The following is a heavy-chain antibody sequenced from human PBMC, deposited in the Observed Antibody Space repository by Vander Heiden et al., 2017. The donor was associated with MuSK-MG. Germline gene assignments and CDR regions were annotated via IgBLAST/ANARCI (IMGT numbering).Heavy chain of an antibody. D-gene: IGHD3-16*01. CDR1: GFTFSSYS. CDR2: ISSSSSYI. J-gene: IGHJ4*02. Sequence: EVQLVESGGGLVKPGGSLRLSCAASGFTFSSYSMNWVRQAPGKGLEWVSSISSSSSYIYYADSVKGRFTISRDNAKNSLYLQMNSLRAEDTAVYYCARELGDYVWGSYNPYYFDYWGQGTLVTVSS. V-gene: IGHV3-21*01. CDR3: ARELGDYVWGSYNPYYFDY.